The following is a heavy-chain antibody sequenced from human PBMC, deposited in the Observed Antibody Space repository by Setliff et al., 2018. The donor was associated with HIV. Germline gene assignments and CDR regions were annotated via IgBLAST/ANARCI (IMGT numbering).Heavy chain of an antibody. V-gene: IGHV1-24*01. CDR2: FDPQDGET. J-gene: IGHJ4*02. Sequence: ASVKVSCKVFGFTLSEVSIHWVRQAPGKGLEWMGYFDPQDGETVYAQKFQGRVTMTEDTSIDTAYMELTRLRSEDTAVYYCAIDGAGGWLCPMPDYWGQGTLVTVSS. CDR1: GFTLSEVS. CDR3: AIDGAGGWLCPMPDY. D-gene: IGHD2-2*01.